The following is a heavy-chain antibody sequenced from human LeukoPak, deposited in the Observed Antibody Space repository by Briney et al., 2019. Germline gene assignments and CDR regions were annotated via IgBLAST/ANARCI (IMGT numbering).Heavy chain of an antibody. CDR1: GFTFEDYA. CDR2: ISWNSGSI. Sequence: PGGSLRLSCAASGFTFEDYAMHWVRQAPGKGLEWVSGISWNSGSIGYADSVKGRFTISRDNAKNSLYLQMNSLRAEDTALYYCAKVSKGGVVVKEFDYWGQGTLVTVSS. J-gene: IGHJ4*02. V-gene: IGHV3-9*01. CDR3: AKVSKGGVVVKEFDY. D-gene: IGHD3-22*01.